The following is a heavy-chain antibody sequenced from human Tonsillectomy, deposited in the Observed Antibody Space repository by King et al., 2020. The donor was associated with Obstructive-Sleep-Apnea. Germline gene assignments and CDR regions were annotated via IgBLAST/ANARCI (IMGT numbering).Heavy chain of an antibody. CDR1: GYTFTSYY. D-gene: IGHD4-23*01. CDR3: ASSYGGNGYYYYGMDV. V-gene: IGHV1-46*01. J-gene: IGHJ6*02. Sequence: QLVQSGAEVKKPGASVKVSCKASGYTFTSYYMHWVRQAPGQGLEWMGIINPSGGSTSYAQKFQGRVTMTRDTSTSTVYMELSSLRSEDTAVYYCASSYGGNGYYYYGMDVWGQGTTVTVSS. CDR2: INPSGGST.